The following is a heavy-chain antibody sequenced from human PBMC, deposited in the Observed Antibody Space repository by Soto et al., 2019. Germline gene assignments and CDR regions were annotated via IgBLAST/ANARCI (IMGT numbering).Heavy chain of an antibody. CDR3: AAANRYYDFWSGYSEYYFAY. D-gene: IGHD3-3*01. J-gene: IGHJ4*02. CDR1: GFTYTISS. V-gene: IGHV1-58*01. Sequence: SVKVSCKASGFTYTISSLQWVRQARGQRLEWIGWIVVGSGNTNYAQKFQERVTITRDMSTSTAYMELSSLRSEDTAVYYCAAANRYYDFWSGYSEYYFAYWGQGTLVSVSS. CDR2: IVVGSGNT.